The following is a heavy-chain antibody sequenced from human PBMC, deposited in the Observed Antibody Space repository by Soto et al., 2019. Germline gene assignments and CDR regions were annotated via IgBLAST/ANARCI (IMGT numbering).Heavy chain of an antibody. D-gene: IGHD6-13*01. V-gene: IGHV4-31*03. CDR2: IYYSGST. J-gene: IGHJ4*02. Sequence: SETLSLTCTVSGGSISSGGYYWSWIRQHPGKGLEWIGYIYYSGSTYYNPSLKSRVTISVDTSKNQFSLKLSSVTAADTAVYYCARLDWYSSSWSTPPRYYFDYWGQGTLVTVSS. CDR3: ARLDWYSSSWSTPPRYYFDY. CDR1: GGSISSGGYY.